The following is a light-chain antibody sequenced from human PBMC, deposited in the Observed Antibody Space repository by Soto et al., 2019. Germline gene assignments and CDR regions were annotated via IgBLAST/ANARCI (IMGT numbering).Light chain of an antibody. Sequence: ESVLTQSPGTLSLSPGERATLSCRASQSVSNTHLAWYQQKPGQAPRLLIYDVSNRATGIPDRFSGSGSGTDFTLTISRLEPEDFVVYYCQQYGSPPLYTFGQGTKLEIK. V-gene: IGKV3-20*01. CDR1: QSVSNTH. J-gene: IGKJ2*01. CDR3: QQYGSPPLYT. CDR2: DVS.